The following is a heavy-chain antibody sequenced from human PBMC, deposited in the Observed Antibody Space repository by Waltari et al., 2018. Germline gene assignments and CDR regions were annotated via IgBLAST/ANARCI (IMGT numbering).Heavy chain of an antibody. J-gene: IGHJ4*02. CDR3: SNSLNY. V-gene: IGHV3-7*01. CDR1: GFTFSDYW. CDR2: INQDGREK. Sequence: EVQVVESGGGLVQPGGSLRLSCAASGFTFSDYWMDWVRQAPGKGLEWVANINQDGREKHYVGSLKGRVTVSRDNAKNSLYLQINSLRAEDTAVYYCSNSLNYWGQGTLVTVSS.